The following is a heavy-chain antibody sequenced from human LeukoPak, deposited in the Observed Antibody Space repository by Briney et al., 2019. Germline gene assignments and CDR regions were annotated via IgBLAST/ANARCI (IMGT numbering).Heavy chain of an antibody. CDR3: AAGSSWFDAFDI. D-gene: IGHD6-13*01. CDR1: GVSISGSSYY. V-gene: IGHV4-39*07. J-gene: IGHJ3*02. Sequence: SETLSLTCTVSGVSISGSSYYWGWIRQPPGKGLEWIGRFYYSGSTYFNPSLKSRVTISVDTSKNQFSLKLSSVTAADTAGYYCAAGSSWFDAFDIWGQGTMVTVSS. CDR2: FYYSGST.